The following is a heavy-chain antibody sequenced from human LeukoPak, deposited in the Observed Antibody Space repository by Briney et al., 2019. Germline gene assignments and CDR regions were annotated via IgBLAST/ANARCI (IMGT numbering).Heavy chain of an antibody. J-gene: IGHJ4*02. CDR1: GFTFSSYG. CDR3: AKDSVVPAAYYFDY. D-gene: IGHD2-2*01. CDR2: IRYDGSNK. Sequence: GGSLRLSCAASGFTFSSYGMHWVRQAPGKGLEWMAFIRYDGSNKYYADSVKGRFTISRDNSKNTLYLQMNSLRAEDTAVYYCAKDSVVPAAYYFDYWGQGTLVTVSS. V-gene: IGHV3-30*02.